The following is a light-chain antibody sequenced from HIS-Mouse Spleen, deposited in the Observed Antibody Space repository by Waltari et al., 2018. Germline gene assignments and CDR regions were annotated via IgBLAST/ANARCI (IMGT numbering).Light chain of an antibody. CDR1: SSDVGGYNY. CDR2: EVS. CDR3: SSYAGSNNVV. V-gene: IGLV2-8*01. Sequence: QSALTQPPSASGSPGQSVTISCTGTSSDVGGYNYVSWYQQHPGKAPKLMIDEVSKRPSGVPDRCSGSKSRNTASLTVAGLQAEDEADYYCSSYAGSNNVVFGGGTKLTVL. J-gene: IGLJ2*01.